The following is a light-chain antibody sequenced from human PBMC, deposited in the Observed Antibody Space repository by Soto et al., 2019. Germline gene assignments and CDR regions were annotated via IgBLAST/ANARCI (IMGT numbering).Light chain of an antibody. CDR1: SSDVGGYNY. J-gene: IGLJ2*01. V-gene: IGLV2-8*01. CDR3: SSYAGSNNFVV. Sequence: QSALTQPPSASGSPGQSVTISCTGTSSDVGGYNYVSWYQQHPGTAPKLMIYEVSKRPSGVPDRFSGSKSGNTASLTVSGLQAEDEADYYCSSYAGSNNFVVFGGGTKVTVL. CDR2: EVS.